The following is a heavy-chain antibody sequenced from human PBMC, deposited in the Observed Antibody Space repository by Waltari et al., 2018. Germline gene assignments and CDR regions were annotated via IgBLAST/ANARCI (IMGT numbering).Heavy chain of an antibody. CDR2: IIPIFATV. CDR1: GDTLINYA. D-gene: IGHD6-13*01. V-gene: IGHV1-69*08. Sequence: QVQLVQSGAEVKKPGSSVMVSCMDSGDTLINYAIHWVRQAPGQGLEWVGRIIPIFATVNFAQKFQDRVTITAATSTSTAYMEVSSLRSDDTAMYYCAVTLSAAPFYGLDVWGQGTTVTVFS. CDR3: AVTLSAAPFYGLDV. J-gene: IGHJ6*02.